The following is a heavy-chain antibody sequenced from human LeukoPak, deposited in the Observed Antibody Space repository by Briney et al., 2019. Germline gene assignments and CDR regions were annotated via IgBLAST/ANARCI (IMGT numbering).Heavy chain of an antibody. CDR3: AREPPPRGYHEGLDV. D-gene: IGHD5-18*01. CDR1: GFTFSSYD. CDR2: IGTAGDT. V-gene: IGHV3-13*01. J-gene: IGHJ6*02. Sequence: GGSLRLSCAASGFTFSSYDMHWVRQTTEKGLEWVSAIGTAGDTYYSGSVKGRFTISRENAKNSLYLQMNSLRAGDTAVYYCAREPPPRGYHEGLDVWGQGTTVTVSS.